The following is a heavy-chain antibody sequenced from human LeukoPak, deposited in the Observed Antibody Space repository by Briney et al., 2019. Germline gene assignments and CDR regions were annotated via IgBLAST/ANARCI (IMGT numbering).Heavy chain of an antibody. CDR1: GFSVTTTH. D-gene: IGHD2-15*01. CDR2: IYSGSST. CDR3: ARSLGYCRGGDCYSAYFQH. Sequence: GGSLRLSCAASGFSVTTTHMSWVRQAPGKGLEWVSVIYSGSSTFYANSVKGRFTISRDTSKNTLYLQMNSLRADDTAVYYCARSLGYCRGGDCYSAYFQHWGQGTLVTVSS. J-gene: IGHJ1*01. V-gene: IGHV3-53*01.